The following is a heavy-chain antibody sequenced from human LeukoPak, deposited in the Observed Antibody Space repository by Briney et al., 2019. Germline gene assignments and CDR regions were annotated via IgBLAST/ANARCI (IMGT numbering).Heavy chain of an antibody. J-gene: IGHJ3*02. CDR3: ATNHDYGDLRRAFDI. V-gene: IGHV1-46*01. D-gene: IGHD4-17*01. CDR1: GYTFTSYY. CDR2: INPSGGST. Sequence: ASVKVSCKASGYTFTSYYMHWVRQAPGQGHEWMGIINPSGGSTSYAQKFQGRVTMTRDTSTSTVYMELSSLRSEDTAVYYYATNHDYGDLRRAFDIWGQGTMVTVSS.